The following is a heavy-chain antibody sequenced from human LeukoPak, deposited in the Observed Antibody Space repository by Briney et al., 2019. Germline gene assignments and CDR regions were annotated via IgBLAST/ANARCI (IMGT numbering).Heavy chain of an antibody. D-gene: IGHD6-6*01. J-gene: IGHJ3*01. CDR3: ARSSYSSSSSV. V-gene: IGHV3-7*03. Sequence: GGSLRLSCVASGFPFSSYWMTWVRQAPGKGLEWVANIKQDGSKKSYVDSVKGRFTISRDNAKNSLYLQINSLRAEDTAVYYCARSSYSSSSSVWGQGTMVTVSS. CDR2: IKQDGSKK. CDR1: GFPFSSYW.